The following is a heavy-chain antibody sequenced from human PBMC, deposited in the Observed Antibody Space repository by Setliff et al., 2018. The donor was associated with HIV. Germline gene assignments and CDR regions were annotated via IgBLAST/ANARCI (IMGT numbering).Heavy chain of an antibody. J-gene: IGHJ4*02. CDR2: INSAERT. D-gene: IGHD3-16*01. V-gene: IGHV3-23*01. Sequence: PGGSLRLSCAASGFSFSNYAMTWVRQAPGKGLEWVSTINSAERTFYAKSVKGRFTISRDNSKSTLYLQVSSLRAEDTAVYFCAKAHWGPLSPDYWGQGTLVTVSS. CDR1: GFSFSNYA. CDR3: AKAHWGPLSPDY.